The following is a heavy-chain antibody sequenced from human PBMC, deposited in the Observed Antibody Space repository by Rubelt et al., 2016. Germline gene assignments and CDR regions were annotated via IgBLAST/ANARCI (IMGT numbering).Heavy chain of an antibody. D-gene: IGHD2-2*01. J-gene: IGHJ4*02. V-gene: IGHV1-46*01. Sequence: QVQLVQSGADVKKPGASVRVSCKASGYRFGGYYIQWARQAPGQGLEWMGMAYSTDGSTSYAPKFQDRVHLTKDTSTSRVYMDLSRLKFDDTGVYFCCYARGIEGCDSWGQGALVTVAS. CDR2: AYSTDGST. CDR3: CYARGIEGCDS. CDR1: GYRFGGYY.